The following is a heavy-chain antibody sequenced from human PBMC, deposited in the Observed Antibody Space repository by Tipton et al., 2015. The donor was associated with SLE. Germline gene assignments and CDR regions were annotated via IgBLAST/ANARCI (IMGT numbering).Heavy chain of an antibody. Sequence: SLRLSCAASRFTFSSYAMHWVRQAPGKGLEWVAVISYDGSNKYYADSVKGRFTISRDNSKNTLYLQMNSLRAEDTAVYYCAREITMIARGAFDIWGQGTMVTVSS. CDR1: RFTFSSYA. V-gene: IGHV3-30-3*01. CDR2: ISYDGSNK. J-gene: IGHJ3*02. CDR3: AREITMIARGAFDI. D-gene: IGHD3-22*01.